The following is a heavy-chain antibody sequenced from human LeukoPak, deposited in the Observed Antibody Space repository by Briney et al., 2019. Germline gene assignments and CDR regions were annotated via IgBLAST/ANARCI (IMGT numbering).Heavy chain of an antibody. CDR2: IKQDGSEE. Sequence: GGSLRLSCAASGFTFSSYWMSWVRQAPGKGLEWVATIKQDGSEEYYVDSVKGRFTISRDNAENSLFLQMNSLRAEDTAVYFCARLYSGAGYFDYWGQGTLVSVSS. CDR1: GFTFSSYW. J-gene: IGHJ4*02. V-gene: IGHV3-7*01. CDR3: ARLYSGAGYFDY. D-gene: IGHD5-12*01.